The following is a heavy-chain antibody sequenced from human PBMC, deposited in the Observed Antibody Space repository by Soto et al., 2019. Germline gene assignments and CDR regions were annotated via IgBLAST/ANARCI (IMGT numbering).Heavy chain of an antibody. Sequence: QVQLVQSGAEVKKPGSSVKVSCKASGGTFSSYTISWVRQAPGQGLEWMGRIIPILGIENYAQKFQGRVTITADKSTGTAYMELTSLRSEDTAVYYCARVGYGDYGRTMGAFDIWGQGTMVTGSS. J-gene: IGHJ3*02. CDR2: IIPILGIE. CDR1: GGTFSSYT. D-gene: IGHD4-17*01. V-gene: IGHV1-69*02. CDR3: ARVGYGDYGRTMGAFDI.